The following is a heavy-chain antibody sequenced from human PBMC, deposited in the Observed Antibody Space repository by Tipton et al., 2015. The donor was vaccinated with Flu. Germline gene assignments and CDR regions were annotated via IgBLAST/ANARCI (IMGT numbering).Heavy chain of an antibody. CDR2: IYSSGST. V-gene: IGHV4-59*11. Sequence: TLSLTCNVSGGSISSHYWNWIRQPPGKGLEWIVYIYSSGSTNYNPSLKSRLTMSVDASQKQVSLKLTSVTAADTAIYYCARGSGSGTFMIFDLWGQGTPVTVSS. D-gene: IGHD3-10*01. CDR1: GGSISSHY. CDR3: ARGSGSGTFMIFDL. J-gene: IGHJ4*02.